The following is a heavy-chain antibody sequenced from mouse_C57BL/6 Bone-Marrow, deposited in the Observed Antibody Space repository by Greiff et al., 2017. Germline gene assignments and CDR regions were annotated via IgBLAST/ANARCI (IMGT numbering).Heavy chain of an antibody. Sequence: VQLQQPGAELVKPGASVKMSCKASGYTFTSYWITWVKQRPGQGLEWIGDIYPTSGRTNYNEKFKSKDKLTVDTSSTTAYMQLSSLTSEDSAVFYCARSGPLGRSFDYWGQGTTLTVSS. CDR3: ARSGPLGRSFDY. CDR1: GYTFTSYW. J-gene: IGHJ2*01. V-gene: IGHV1-55*01. D-gene: IGHD4-1*01. CDR2: IYPTSGRT.